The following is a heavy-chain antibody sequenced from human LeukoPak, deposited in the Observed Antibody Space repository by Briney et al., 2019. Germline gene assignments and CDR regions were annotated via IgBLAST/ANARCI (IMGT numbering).Heavy chain of an antibody. Sequence: GASVKVSCKASGGTFSSYAISWVRQAPGQGLEWMGRIIPILGIANYAQKFQGRVTITADKSTSTAYMELSSLRSEDTAVYYCARGAFPYYDSSGYHTFDYWGQGTLVTVSS. V-gene: IGHV1-69*04. CDR2: IIPILGIA. CDR1: GGTFSSYA. D-gene: IGHD3-22*01. J-gene: IGHJ4*02. CDR3: ARGAFPYYDSSGYHTFDY.